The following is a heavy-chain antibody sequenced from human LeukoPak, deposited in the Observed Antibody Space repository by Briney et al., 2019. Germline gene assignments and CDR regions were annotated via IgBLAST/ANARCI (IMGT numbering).Heavy chain of an antibody. J-gene: IGHJ6*03. D-gene: IGHD1-7*01. CDR1: GFTFSTYA. CDR2: ISYDGSNK. V-gene: IGHV3-30*01. CDR3: ARAGRNWNYKWDYYMDV. Sequence: GRSLRLSCAASGFTFSTYAIHWVRQAPGKGLEWVAVISYDGSNKYYADSVKGRFTISRDNSKNTLFLLMNSLRAEDTAVYYCARAGRNWNYKWDYYMDVWGKGTTVTVSS.